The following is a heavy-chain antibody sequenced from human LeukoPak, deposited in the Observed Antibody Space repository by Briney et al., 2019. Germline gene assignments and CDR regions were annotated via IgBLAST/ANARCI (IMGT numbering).Heavy chain of an antibody. V-gene: IGHV4-38-2*01. CDR3: ARAPRDSSSSNYMRRFDY. Sequence: PSETLSLTCAVSGYSISSDNYWVLIRHPPGQGLELTGGIYHSGSTYYNPSLKSRVTMSVATSKNQFSLKMSSVPAADTAVYYCARAPRDSSSSNYMRRFDYWGQGTLVTVSS. CDR2: IYHSGST. CDR1: GYSISSDNY. D-gene: IGHD3-22*01. J-gene: IGHJ4*02.